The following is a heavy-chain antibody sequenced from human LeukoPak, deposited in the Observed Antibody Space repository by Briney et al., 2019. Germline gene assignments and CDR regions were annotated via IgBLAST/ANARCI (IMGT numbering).Heavy chain of an antibody. Sequence: SETLSLTCAVSGGSISSGGYSWSWIRQPPGKGLEWIGYIYHSGSTCYNPSLKSRVTISVDRSKNQFSLKLSSVTAADTAVYYCASTSRDGYMVYWGQGTLVTVSS. CDR2: IYHSGST. V-gene: IGHV4-30-2*02. CDR1: GGSISSGGYS. CDR3: ASTSRDGYMVY. D-gene: IGHD5-24*01. J-gene: IGHJ4*02.